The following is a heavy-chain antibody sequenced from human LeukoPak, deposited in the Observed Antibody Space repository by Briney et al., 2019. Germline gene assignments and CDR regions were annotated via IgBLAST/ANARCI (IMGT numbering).Heavy chain of an antibody. Sequence: ASVKVSCKASGYTFTGYYMHWVRQAPGQGLEWMGWTNPNSGGTNYAQKFQGRVTMTRDTSISTAYMELSRLRSDDTAVYYCARSGATTTYFDYWGQGTLVTVSS. V-gene: IGHV1-2*02. CDR3: ARSGATTTYFDY. D-gene: IGHD1-26*01. J-gene: IGHJ4*02. CDR2: TNPNSGGT. CDR1: GYTFTGYY.